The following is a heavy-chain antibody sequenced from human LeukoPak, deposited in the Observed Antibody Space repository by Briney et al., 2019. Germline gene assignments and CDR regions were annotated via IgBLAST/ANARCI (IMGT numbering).Heavy chain of an antibody. V-gene: IGHV3-23*01. CDR1: GFTFSNYG. CDR2: ISGSGGST. J-gene: IGHJ3*02. Sequence: QPGGSLRLSCAASGFTFSNYGMSWVRQAPGKGLEWVSAISGSGGSTYYADSVKGRFPISRDNSKNTLYLQMNSLRAEDTAVYYCAKDCTNGVRYALDIWGQGTMVTVPS. D-gene: IGHD2-8*01. CDR3: AKDCTNGVRYALDI.